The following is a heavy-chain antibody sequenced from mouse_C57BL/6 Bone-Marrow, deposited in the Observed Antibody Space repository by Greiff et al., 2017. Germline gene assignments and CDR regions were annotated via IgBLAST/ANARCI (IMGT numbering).Heavy chain of an antibody. D-gene: IGHD4-1*01. CDR1: GYSFTSYY. Sequence: VKLQESGPELVKPGASVKISCKASGYSFTSYYIHWVKQRPGQGLEWIGWIYPGSGNTKYNEKFKGKATLTADTSSSTAYMQLSSLTSEDSAVYYCATANWDVDYWGQGTTLTVSS. J-gene: IGHJ2*01. CDR2: IYPGSGNT. CDR3: ATANWDVDY. V-gene: IGHV1-66*01.